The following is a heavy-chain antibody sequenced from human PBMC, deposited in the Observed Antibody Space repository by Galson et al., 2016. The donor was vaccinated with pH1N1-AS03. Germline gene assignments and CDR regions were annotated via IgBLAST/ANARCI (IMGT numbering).Heavy chain of an antibody. J-gene: IGHJ4*02. CDR2: IYTGGDT. Sequence: PRLSCAVSGLSVAKNYMSWVRQAPGKGLEWVSSIYTGGDTFYTDSVRGRFTISRDDSKNTLYLQMNSLRAADTAMYYCARVDSSTYSDGWVPFDYWGQGTLVAVSS. CDR3: ARVDSSTYSDGWVPFDY. D-gene: IGHD5-24*01. V-gene: IGHV3-53*01. CDR1: GLSVAKNY.